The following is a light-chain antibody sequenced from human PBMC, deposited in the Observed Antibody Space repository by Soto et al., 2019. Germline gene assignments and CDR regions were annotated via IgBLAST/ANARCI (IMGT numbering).Light chain of an antibody. CDR3: QAWDSSTVV. J-gene: IGLJ2*01. Sequence: QSVLTQPPSASGTPGQSLTISCSGSSSNIGSHFVYWYQHLPGTAPKLLIFRDGQRPSGVPARFFGSKSGNTATLTISGTQAMDEADYYCQAWDSSTVVFGGGTKLTVL. V-gene: IGLV1-47*01. CDR1: SSNIGSHF. CDR2: RDG.